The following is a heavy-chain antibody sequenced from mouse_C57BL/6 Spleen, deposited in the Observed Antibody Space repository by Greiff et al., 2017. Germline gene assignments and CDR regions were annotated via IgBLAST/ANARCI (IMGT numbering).Heavy chain of an antibody. V-gene: IGHV1-74*01. CDR3: ATLLRPYAMDD. J-gene: IGHJ4*01. D-gene: IGHD1-2*01. Sequence: QVQLQQPGAELVKPGASVKVSCKASGYTFTSYWMHWVKQRPGQGLEWIGRIHPSDSATNYNQKFKGKATLTVDKSSSTAYMQLSSLTSEDSAVYYCATLLRPYAMDDWGQGTSVTVSS. CDR2: IHPSDSAT. CDR1: GYTFTSYW.